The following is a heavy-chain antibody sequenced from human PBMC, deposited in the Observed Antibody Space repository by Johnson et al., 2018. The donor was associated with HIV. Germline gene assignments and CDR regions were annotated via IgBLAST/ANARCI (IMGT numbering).Heavy chain of an antibody. CDR1: GFTFSDYY. D-gene: IGHD4-17*01. V-gene: IGHV3-11*04. J-gene: IGHJ3*02. CDR3: ARPADYGDYSRDAFDI. CDR2: ISRSGSTI. Sequence: VLLVESGGGLVKPGGSLRLSCAASGFTFSDYYMTWIRQAPGKGLEWVSYISRSGSTIYYADPVKGRFTISRDNAKNSLYLQMNSLRVEDTALYYCARPADYGDYSRDAFDIWGQGTMVTVSS.